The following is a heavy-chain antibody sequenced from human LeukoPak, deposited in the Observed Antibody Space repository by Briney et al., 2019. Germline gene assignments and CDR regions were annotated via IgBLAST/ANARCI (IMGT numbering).Heavy chain of an antibody. J-gene: IGHJ4*02. Sequence: SVKVSCKASGGTFSSYAISWVRQAPGQGLEWMGRIIPIFGTANYAQKFQGRVTITTDESTSTAYMELSSLRSGDTAVYYCARGDDSSGYYYVFDYWGQGTLVTVSS. CDR2: IIPIFGTA. CDR1: GGTFSSYA. D-gene: IGHD3-22*01. CDR3: ARGDDSSGYYYVFDY. V-gene: IGHV1-69*05.